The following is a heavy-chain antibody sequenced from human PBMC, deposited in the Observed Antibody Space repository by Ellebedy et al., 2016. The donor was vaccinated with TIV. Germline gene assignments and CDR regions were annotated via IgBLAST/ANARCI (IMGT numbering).Heavy chain of an antibody. D-gene: IGHD2-21*01. V-gene: IGHV4-39*07. CDR2: VYHSGTT. CDR1: GDSIRSNIYY. J-gene: IGHJ4*02. CDR3: ASGAPGRVIPTLKG. Sequence: SETLSLTXTFSGDSIRSNIYYWAWIRQPPGKGLEWIGSVYHSGTTSYSPSLKSRVTISLDTSKNFFYMKMTSVTAVDTALYYCASGAPGRVIPTLKGWGQGTQVTVSS.